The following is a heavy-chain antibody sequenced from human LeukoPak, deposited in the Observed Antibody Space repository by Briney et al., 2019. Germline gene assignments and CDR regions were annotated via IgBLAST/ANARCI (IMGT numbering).Heavy chain of an antibody. Sequence: SETLSLTCSVSGGSISSYYWSWIRLPPGKGLEWIGYIYDSGNTNYNPSLKSRVTISVDTSQNQFSLRLSSVTAADTAVYYCARGQWLPVFDFWGQGILVTVSS. V-gene: IGHV4-59*08. CDR1: GGSISSYY. CDR2: IYDSGNT. CDR3: ARGQWLPVFDF. J-gene: IGHJ4*02. D-gene: IGHD3-22*01.